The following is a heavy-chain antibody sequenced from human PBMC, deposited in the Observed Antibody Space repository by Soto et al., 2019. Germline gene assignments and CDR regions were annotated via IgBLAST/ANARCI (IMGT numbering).Heavy chain of an antibody. Sequence: PSETLSLTCAVSGGSISSSNWWSWVRQPPGKGLEWIGEIYHSGSTNYNPSLKSRVTISVDKSKNQFSLKLSSVTAADTAVYYCARGGGGYSYGPVLFYWGQGTLVTVSS. V-gene: IGHV4-4*02. D-gene: IGHD5-18*01. CDR3: ARGGGGYSYGPVLFY. CDR2: IYHSGST. J-gene: IGHJ4*02. CDR1: GGSISSSNW.